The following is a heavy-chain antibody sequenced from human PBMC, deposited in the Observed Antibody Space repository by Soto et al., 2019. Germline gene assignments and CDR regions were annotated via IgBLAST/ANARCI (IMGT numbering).Heavy chain of an antibody. J-gene: IGHJ6*02. CDR1: GGTFSSYA. Sequence: PVEVTCKASGGTFSSYAISWVRQAPGQGLEWMGGIIPIFGTANYAQKFQGRVTITADESTSTAYMELSSLRSEDTAVYYCASSSYSSSWYNYYGMDVWGQGTTVTVAS. CDR3: ASSSYSSSWYNYYGMDV. CDR2: IIPIFGTA. V-gene: IGHV1-69*13. D-gene: IGHD6-13*01.